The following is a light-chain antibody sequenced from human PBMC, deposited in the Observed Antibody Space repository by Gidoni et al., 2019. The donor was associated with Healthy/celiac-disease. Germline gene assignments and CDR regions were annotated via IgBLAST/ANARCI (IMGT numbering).Light chain of an antibody. J-gene: IGKJ1*01. CDR1: QSVSSY. CDR2: EAS. CDR3: QQRSNWPPT. Sequence: EIVLTQSPATLSLSPGERATLSCRASQSVSSYLAWYQQKLGQAPRLLIYEASNRATGIPARFSGSGSGTDFTLTISSLEPEDFAVYYCQQRSNWPPTFGQGTKVEIK. V-gene: IGKV3-11*01.